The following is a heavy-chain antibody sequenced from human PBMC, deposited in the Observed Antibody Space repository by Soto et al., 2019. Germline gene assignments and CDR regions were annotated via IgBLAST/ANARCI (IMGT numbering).Heavy chain of an antibody. CDR1: GGSISSDSYY. D-gene: IGHD2-15*01. CDR2: IDYSGST. Sequence: QLQLQESGPGLVKPSETLSLTCTVSGGSISSDSYYWGWIRQPPGKGLEWIGSIDYSGSTYYNPSLKSRVSMSVDTLKKQFSLKLTSVTAADTAVHYCARGGCYCSGGRCFFDHWGQGTLVTVSS. CDR3: ARGGCYCSGGRCFFDH. J-gene: IGHJ5*02. V-gene: IGHV4-39*01.